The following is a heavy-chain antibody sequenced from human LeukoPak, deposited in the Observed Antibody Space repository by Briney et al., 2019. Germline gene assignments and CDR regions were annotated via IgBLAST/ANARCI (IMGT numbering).Heavy chain of an antibody. CDR1: GFVFSSYW. Sequence: GGSLRLSCAASGFVFSSYWMSWVRQAPGRGLEWVANIKRDGSGKYYVDSVKDRFTISRDNAKNSMYLHMNSLRAEDTAVYYCASYCSGGSCCDYWGRGIMVTVSS. D-gene: IGHD2-15*01. CDR2: IKRDGSGK. CDR3: ASYCSGGSCCDY. J-gene: IGHJ4*02. V-gene: IGHV3-7*05.